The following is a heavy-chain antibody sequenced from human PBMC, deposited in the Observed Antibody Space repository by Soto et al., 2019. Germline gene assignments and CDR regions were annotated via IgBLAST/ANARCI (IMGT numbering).Heavy chain of an antibody. CDR1: GYTFTSYG. CDR2: ISAYNGNT. CDR3: ARDGVVVPAEVYYYYMDV. D-gene: IGHD2-2*01. V-gene: IGHV1-18*01. J-gene: IGHJ6*03. Sequence: GASVKVSCKASGYTFTSYGISWVRQAPGQGLEWMGWISAYNGNTNYAQKLQGRVTMTTDTSTSTAYMELRSLRSDDTAVYYCARDGVVVPAEVYYYYMDVWGKGTTVTVSS.